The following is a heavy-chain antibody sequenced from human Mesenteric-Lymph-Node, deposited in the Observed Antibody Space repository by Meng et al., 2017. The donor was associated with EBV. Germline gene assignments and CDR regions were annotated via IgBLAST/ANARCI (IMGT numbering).Heavy chain of an antibody. D-gene: IGHD3-22*01. Sequence: QGQLQQWGARLLEPSETLSLACADNGGSFSGCYWSWIRQPPGKGLEWIGEINHSGSTNYNPSLKSRVTISVDTSKNQFSLKLSSVTAADTAVYYCARYSASSGYYNDWGQGTLVTVSS. CDR3: ARYSASSGYYND. CDR2: INHSGST. CDR1: GGSFSGCY. J-gene: IGHJ4*02. V-gene: IGHV4-34*01.